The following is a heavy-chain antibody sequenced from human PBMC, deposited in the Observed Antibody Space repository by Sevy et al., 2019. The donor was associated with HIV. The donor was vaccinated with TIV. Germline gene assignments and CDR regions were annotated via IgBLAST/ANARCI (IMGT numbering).Heavy chain of an antibody. J-gene: IGHJ4*02. CDR1: GLTFDSYA. CDR3: ATEGNSGYDPPFAD. D-gene: IGHD5-12*01. Sequence: GGSLRLSCAASGLTFDSYAMSWVRQAPGKGLEWVSSINGRGGITYYADSVKGRFTISRDNSENTLYVQMNSLRAEDTAIYHCATEGNSGYDPPFADWGQGTLVTVSS. CDR2: INGRGGIT. V-gene: IGHV3-23*01.